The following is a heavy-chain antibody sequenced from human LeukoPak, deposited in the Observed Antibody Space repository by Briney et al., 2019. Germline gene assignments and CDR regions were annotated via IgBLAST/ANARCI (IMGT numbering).Heavy chain of an antibody. CDR1: GFTFSDYY. J-gene: IGHJ4*02. CDR2: ISSSSSYT. CDR3: ARVYYLINPEYYYDPYYFDY. V-gene: IGHV3-11*05. D-gene: IGHD3-22*01. Sequence: KPGGSLRLSCAASGFTFSDYYMSWIRQAPGKGLEWVSYISSSSSYTNYADSVKGRFTISRDNAKNSLYLQMNSLRAEDTAVYYCARVYYLINPEYYYDPYYFDYWGQGTLVTVSS.